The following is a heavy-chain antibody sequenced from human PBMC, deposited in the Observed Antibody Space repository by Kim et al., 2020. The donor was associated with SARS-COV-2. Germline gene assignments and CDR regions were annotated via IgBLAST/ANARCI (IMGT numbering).Heavy chain of an antibody. J-gene: IGHJ4*02. D-gene: IGHD5-18*01. Sequence: GGSLRLSCAASGFSVSDNYMSWVRQAPGKGLEWVSVIYSSGSIYYADSVKGRFTISRDNSKNTLYLQMNSLRAEDTAVYYCSSRLGMVTRSFDYWGQGTPVTVSS. CDR3: SSRLGMVTRSFDY. CDR2: IYSSGSI. CDR1: GFSVSDNY. V-gene: IGHV3-66*02.